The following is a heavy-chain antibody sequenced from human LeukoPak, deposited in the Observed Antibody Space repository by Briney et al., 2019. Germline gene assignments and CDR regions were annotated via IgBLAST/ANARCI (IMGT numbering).Heavy chain of an antibody. V-gene: IGHV1-69*13. CDR2: IIPIFGTA. J-gene: IGHJ5*02. D-gene: IGHD3-10*01. Sequence: SVKVSCKASEYTFTDYYIHWVRQAPGQGLEWMGGIIPIFGTANYAQKFQGRVTITADESTSTAYMELSSLRSEDTAVYYCARNLWFGPGGYNWFDPWGQGTQVTVSS. CDR1: EYTFTDYY. CDR3: ARNLWFGPGGYNWFDP.